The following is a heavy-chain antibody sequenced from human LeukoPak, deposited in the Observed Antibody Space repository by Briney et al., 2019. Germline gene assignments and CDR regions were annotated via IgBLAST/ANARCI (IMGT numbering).Heavy chain of an antibody. Sequence: GGFLRLSCAASGFTFSNYAMSWVRQAPGKGLEWVSLINNSGGRTYYADSVKGRFTISRDNSKNTLYLQMNSLRAEDTAVYYCAKISGYSGKTLDYWGQGTLVTV. D-gene: IGHD5-12*01. J-gene: IGHJ4*02. CDR3: AKISGYSGKTLDY. CDR1: GFTFSNYA. V-gene: IGHV3-23*01. CDR2: INNSGGRT.